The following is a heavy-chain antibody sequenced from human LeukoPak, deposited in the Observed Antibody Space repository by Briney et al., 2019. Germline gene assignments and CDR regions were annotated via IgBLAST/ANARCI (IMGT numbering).Heavy chain of an antibody. Sequence: PSETLSLTCTVSGGSISSSSYYWGWIRQPPGKGLEWIGNIYYSGSTYYIPSLKSRVTISVDTSKNQFSLQLSSVTAADTAVYYCARHVEWLQPPDYWGQGTLVTVSS. D-gene: IGHD5-12*01. V-gene: IGHV4-39*01. CDR3: ARHVEWLQPPDY. CDR2: IYYSGST. CDR1: GGSISSSSYY. J-gene: IGHJ4*02.